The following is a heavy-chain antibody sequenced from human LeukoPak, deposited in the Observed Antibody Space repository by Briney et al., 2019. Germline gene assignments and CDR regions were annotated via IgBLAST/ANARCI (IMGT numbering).Heavy chain of an antibody. CDR1: GYTLTELP. Sequence: GASVKVSCKVSGYTLTELPMHWVRQAPGKGLEWMGGFDPEDGETIYAQKFQGRVTMTEDTSTDTAYMEPSSLRSEDTAVYYCATDLTGDKPDAFDIWGQGTMVTVSS. D-gene: IGHD7-27*01. CDR3: ATDLTGDKPDAFDI. CDR2: FDPEDGET. V-gene: IGHV1-24*01. J-gene: IGHJ3*02.